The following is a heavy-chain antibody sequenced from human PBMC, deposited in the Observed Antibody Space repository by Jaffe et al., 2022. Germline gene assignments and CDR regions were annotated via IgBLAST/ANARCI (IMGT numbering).Heavy chain of an antibody. CDR3: AKDKEGRYDFWSGFQYYFDY. Sequence: EVQLVESGGGLVQPGRSLRLSCAASGFTFDDYAMHWVRQAPGKGLEWVSGISWNSGSIGYADSVKGRFTISRDNAKNSLYLQMNSLRAEDTALYYCAKDKEGRYDFWSGFQYYFDYWGQGTLVTVSS. D-gene: IGHD3-3*01. V-gene: IGHV3-9*01. CDR2: ISWNSGSI. J-gene: IGHJ4*02. CDR1: GFTFDDYA.